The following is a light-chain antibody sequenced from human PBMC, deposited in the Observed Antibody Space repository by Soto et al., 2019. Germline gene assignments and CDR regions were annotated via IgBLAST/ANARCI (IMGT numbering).Light chain of an antibody. Sequence: EIVLTQSPGTLSFSPGERATLSCRASQSVSSSYLAWYQQKPGQAPRLLLYGASSRATGIPDRFSGSGSGPDFTLTISRLEPEDFAVYYCQQYGSSPWTFGQGTKVEIK. CDR1: QSVSSSY. CDR2: GAS. J-gene: IGKJ1*01. V-gene: IGKV3-20*01. CDR3: QQYGSSPWT.